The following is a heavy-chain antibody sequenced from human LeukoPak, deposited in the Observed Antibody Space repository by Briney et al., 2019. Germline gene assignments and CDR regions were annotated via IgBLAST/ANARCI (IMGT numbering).Heavy chain of an antibody. D-gene: IGHD6-13*01. Sequence: PGGSLRLSCAASGFTFSSYSMSWVRQAPGKGLEWVSAISGSGGSTYYADSVKGRFTTSRDNSKNTLYLQMNSLRAEDTAVYYCAKTQSSSWYFDYWGQGTLVTVSS. CDR3: AKTQSSSWYFDY. CDR1: GFTFSSYS. J-gene: IGHJ4*02. V-gene: IGHV3-23*01. CDR2: ISGSGGST.